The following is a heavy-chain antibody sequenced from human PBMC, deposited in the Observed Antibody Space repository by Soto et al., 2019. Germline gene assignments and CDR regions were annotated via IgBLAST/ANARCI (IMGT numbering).Heavy chain of an antibody. CDR2: IYYSGST. D-gene: IGHD2-15*01. CDR1: GGSISSYY. J-gene: IGHJ6*03. V-gene: IGHV4-59*01. Sequence: SETLSLTCTVSGGSISSYYWSWIRQPPGKGLEWIGYIYYSGSTNYNPSLKSRVTISVDTSKNQFSLKLSSVTAADTAVYYCARQKLPHYYYYYYMDVWGKGTTVTVSS. CDR3: ARQKLPHYYYYYYMDV.